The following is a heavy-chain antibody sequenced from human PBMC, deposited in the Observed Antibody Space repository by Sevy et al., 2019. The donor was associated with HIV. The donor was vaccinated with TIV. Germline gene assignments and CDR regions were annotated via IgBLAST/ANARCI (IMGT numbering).Heavy chain of an antibody. CDR3: TRGVTKIIGGGYYFDY. D-gene: IGHD3-22*01. Sequence: ASVKVSCKASGVTFNSYAFHWVRQAPGQGLEWMEGIIPMFGTTDYAQKFQGRVTISADESTSTVYMEQSSLRSEDTAVYYCTRGVTKIIGGGYYFDYWGQGTLVTVSS. V-gene: IGHV1-69*13. J-gene: IGHJ4*02. CDR1: GVTFNSYA. CDR2: IIPMFGTT.